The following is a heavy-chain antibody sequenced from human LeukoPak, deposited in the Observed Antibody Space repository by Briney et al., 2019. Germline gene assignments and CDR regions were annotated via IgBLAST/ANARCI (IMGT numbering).Heavy chain of an antibody. J-gene: IGHJ5*02. CDR1: GFTFSSYA. CDR3: AKDPRSLRTTVTPLVDP. CDR2: ISGSGGST. D-gene: IGHD4-11*01. Sequence: GGSLRLSCAASGFTFSSYAMSWVRQAPGKGLEWVSAISGSGGSTYYADSVKGRFTISRDNSKNTLYLQMNSLRAEDTAVYYCAKDPRSLRTTVTPLVDPWGQGTLVTVSS. V-gene: IGHV3-23*01.